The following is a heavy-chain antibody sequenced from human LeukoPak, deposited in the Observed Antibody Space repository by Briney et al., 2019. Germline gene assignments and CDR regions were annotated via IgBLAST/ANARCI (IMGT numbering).Heavy chain of an antibody. CDR2: INPKSGDT. J-gene: IGHJ4*02. Sequence: ASVKVSCKASGYTFTGYYMHWVRQAPGQGLEWLGWINPKSGDTNYAQKFQGRVTMTRDTSISAAYMELSSLRSDDTAVYYCASPSSKYDVLTGPGYCDYWGQGTLVTVSS. CDR3: ASPSSKYDVLTGPGYCDY. V-gene: IGHV1-2*02. CDR1: GYTFTGYY. D-gene: IGHD3-9*01.